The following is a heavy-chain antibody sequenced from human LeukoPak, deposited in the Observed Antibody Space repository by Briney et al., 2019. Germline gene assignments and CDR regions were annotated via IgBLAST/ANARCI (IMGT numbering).Heavy chain of an antibody. Sequence: ASVKVSCKASGYTFTSYAMHCVRQAPGQRLEWMGWINAGNGNTKYSQKFQGRVTITRDTSASTAYMELSSLRSEDTAVYYCARDQWFGESNWYFDLWGRGTLVTVSS. J-gene: IGHJ2*01. V-gene: IGHV1-3*01. CDR3: ARDQWFGESNWYFDL. CDR2: INAGNGNT. D-gene: IGHD3-10*01. CDR1: GYTFTSYA.